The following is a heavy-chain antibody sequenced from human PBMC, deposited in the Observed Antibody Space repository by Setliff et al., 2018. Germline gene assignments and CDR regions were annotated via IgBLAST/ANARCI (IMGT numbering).Heavy chain of an antibody. J-gene: IGHJ6*03. CDR3: ARMTGFAYMDV. CDR1: TASMTCYY. V-gene: IGHV4-59*08. CDR2: VYDTGST. Sequence: PSETLSLTCSVSTASMTCYYWSRIRQPPGKGLEWLGHVYDTGSTKYSPSLKGRVTISLDTSKSQFFLKLNSVTAADTGVYYCARMTGFAYMDVWGKGTPVTVSS.